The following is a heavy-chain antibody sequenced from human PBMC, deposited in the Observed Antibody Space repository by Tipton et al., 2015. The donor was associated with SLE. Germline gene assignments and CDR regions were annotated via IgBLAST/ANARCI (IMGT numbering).Heavy chain of an antibody. CDR3: AERYDTFEI. V-gene: IGHV1-18*01. J-gene: IGHJ3*02. CDR1: GGTFRSYA. Sequence: QLVQSGAEVKKPGSSVKVSCKASGGTFRSYAISWVRQAPGQGLEWMGWISAYNGNTKYAQKLQGRVTMTTDTSTSTAYMELRSLRSDDTAVYYCAERYDTFEIWGQGTMITVSS. CDR2: ISAYNGNT. D-gene: IGHD1-1*01.